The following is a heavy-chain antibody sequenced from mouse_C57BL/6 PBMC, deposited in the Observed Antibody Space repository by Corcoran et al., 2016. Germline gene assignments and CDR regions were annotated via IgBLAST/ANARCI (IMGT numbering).Heavy chain of an antibody. CDR3: ARGPYYCNPYYCDY. Sequence: EVQLQQSGPELVKPGASVKIPCKASGYTFTDYNMDWVKQSHGKSLEWIGDINPNNGGTIYNQKFKGKATLTVDKSSSTAYMELRSLTSEDTAVYYCARGPYYCNPYYCDYWGQGTSLTVSS. V-gene: IGHV1-18*01. CDR1: GYTFTDYN. D-gene: IGHD2-10*01. J-gene: IGHJ2*02. CDR2: INPNNGGT.